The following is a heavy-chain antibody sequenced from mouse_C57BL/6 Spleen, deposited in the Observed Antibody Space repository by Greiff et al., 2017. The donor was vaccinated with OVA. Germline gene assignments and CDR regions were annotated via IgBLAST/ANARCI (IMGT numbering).Heavy chain of an antibody. D-gene: IGHD1-1*01. V-gene: IGHV1-69*01. Sequence: QVQLKQPGAELVMPGASVKLSCKASGYTFTSYWMHWVKPRPGQGLEWIGEIDPSDSYTNYNRKFTGKSTFTVDKSSSTAYMQLSCHTSEDSAVYYCARRGGITFDYWGQGTTLTVSS. J-gene: IGHJ2*01. CDR3: ARRGGITFDY. CDR1: GYTFTSYW. CDR2: IDPSDSYT.